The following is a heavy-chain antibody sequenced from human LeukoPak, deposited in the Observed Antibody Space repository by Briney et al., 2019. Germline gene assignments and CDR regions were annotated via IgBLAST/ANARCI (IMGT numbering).Heavy chain of an antibody. CDR2: IDYSGRT. CDR3: ARRKDSSRWNGRDNWFDP. J-gene: IGHJ5*02. D-gene: IGHD3-22*01. Sequence: SETLSLTCTVSGDSIRNYYWDWIRQPPGKGLEWIGYIDYSGRTLYNPSLESRVTISRDTSKTQFSLKLSSVTAADTAVYYCARRKDSSRWNGRDNWFDPWGQGTLVTVSS. CDR1: GDSIRNYY. V-gene: IGHV4-59*08.